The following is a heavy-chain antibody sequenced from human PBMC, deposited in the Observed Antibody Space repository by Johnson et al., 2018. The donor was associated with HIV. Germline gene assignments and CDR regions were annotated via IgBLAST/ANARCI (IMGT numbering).Heavy chain of an antibody. V-gene: IGHV3-48*04. CDR3: ARDRWGLKDAFDI. D-gene: IGHD3-16*01. CDR1: GFTFSSYA. Sequence: EVQLVESGGGVVQPGRSLRLSCAASGFTFSSYAMHWVRQAPGKGLEWVSYISSSGSTIYYADSVKGRFTISRDNAKNSLYLQMNSLRAEDTAVYYCARDRWGLKDAFDIWGQGTMVTVSS. J-gene: IGHJ3*02. CDR2: ISSSGSTI.